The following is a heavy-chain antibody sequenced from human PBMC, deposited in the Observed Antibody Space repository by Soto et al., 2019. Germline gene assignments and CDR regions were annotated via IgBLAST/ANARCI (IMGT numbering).Heavy chain of an antibody. CDR2: INRDGGET. Sequence: EVQLVESGGGLVQPGGSLRLSCAASGFPFSSYWMSWVRQAPGKGLQWVANINRDGGETYYVDSLKGRITISRDNAENSLYLQMNSLRDEDTAVYYCTRAPDGSGAYSYFDNWGQGTLVTVSS. J-gene: IGHJ4*02. D-gene: IGHD3-22*01. CDR3: TRAPDGSGAYSYFDN. V-gene: IGHV3-7*03. CDR1: GFPFSSYW.